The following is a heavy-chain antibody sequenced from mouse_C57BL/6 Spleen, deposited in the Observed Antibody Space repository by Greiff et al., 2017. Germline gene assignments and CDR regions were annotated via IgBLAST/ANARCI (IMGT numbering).Heavy chain of an antibody. J-gene: IGHJ2*01. CDR3: ARSDTVVPTGFDY. Sequence: VQLQQSGAELVKPGASVKLSCTASGYTITDYYMHWVKQRPEQGLEWIGRIDPEDGDTKYTQKFKGKATITADTSSNTAYMQLSSLTSEDSAVSYCARSDTVVPTGFDYWGQGTTLTVSS. V-gene: IGHV14-2*01. CDR1: GYTITDYY. CDR2: IDPEDGDT. D-gene: IGHD1-1*01.